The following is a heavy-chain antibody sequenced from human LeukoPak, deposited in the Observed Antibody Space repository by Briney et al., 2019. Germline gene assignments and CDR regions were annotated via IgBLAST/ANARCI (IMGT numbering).Heavy chain of an antibody. J-gene: IGHJ4*02. V-gene: IGHV3-23*01. CDR3: AKGGYNSGFYKYYFDY. Sequence: PGGSLRLSCAASGFTFSSYTMNWVRQAPGKGLEWVSAISGSGGRTYYADSVKGRFTISRDNSKNTLYVQIDSLRAEDTAVFYCAKGGYNSGFYKYYFDYWGQGTLVTVSS. D-gene: IGHD6-19*01. CDR2: ISGSGGRT. CDR1: GFTFSSYT.